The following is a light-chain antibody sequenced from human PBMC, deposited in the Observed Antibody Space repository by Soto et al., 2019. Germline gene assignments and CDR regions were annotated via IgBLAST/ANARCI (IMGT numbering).Light chain of an antibody. V-gene: IGLV2-8*01. CDR1: SSDVGGYNY. CDR3: SSYADSNGYV. Sequence: QSALTQPPSASGSPGQSVTISCTGTSSDVGGYNYVYWYQQHPGKAPKLMICEVTKRPSGVPDRFSGSKSGNTASLTVSGLQAEDEADYYCSSYADSNGYVFGTGTKVTVL. J-gene: IGLJ1*01. CDR2: EVT.